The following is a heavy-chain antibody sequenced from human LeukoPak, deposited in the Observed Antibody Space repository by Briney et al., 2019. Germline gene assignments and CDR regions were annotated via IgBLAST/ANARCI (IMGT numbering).Heavy chain of an antibody. CDR2: IYRGTNGETT. D-gene: IGHD6-19*01. V-gene: IGHV3-15*01. CDR1: GITFSNAW. J-gene: IGHJ4*02. Sequence: GGSLRLSCAASGITFSNAWMTWVRQAPGKGLEWVGRIYRGTNGETTDYGAPVKGRFTMLRDYSTNTLYLQMNSLKTEDTAVYYCTTYCSGSCPVWGQGTLVAVSS. CDR3: TTYCSGSCPV.